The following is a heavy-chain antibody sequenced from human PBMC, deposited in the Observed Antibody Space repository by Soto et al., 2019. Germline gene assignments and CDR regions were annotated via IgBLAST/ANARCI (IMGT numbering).Heavy chain of an antibody. V-gene: IGHV4-59*01. CDR1: GGSISSYY. CDR2: IYYSGST. Sequence: SETLSLTCTVSGGSISSYYWSWIRQPPGKGLEWIGYIYYSGSTNYDPSLKSRVTISVDTSKNQFSLKLSSVTAADTGMYYCARKTTVTAYYFDYWGQGTLVTVSS. J-gene: IGHJ4*02. CDR3: ARKTTVTAYYFDY. D-gene: IGHD4-17*01.